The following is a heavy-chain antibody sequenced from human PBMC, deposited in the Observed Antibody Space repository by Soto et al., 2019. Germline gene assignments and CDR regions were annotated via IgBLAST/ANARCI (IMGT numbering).Heavy chain of an antibody. D-gene: IGHD6-19*01. CDR2: ISGSGDST. J-gene: IGHJ3*02. V-gene: IGHV3-23*01. CDR3: AKNQVSLALAGLDAFDI. CDR1: GLTFSDYA. Sequence: PGGSLRLSCAASGLTFSDYAMSWVRQAPGKGLAWVSSISGSGDSTYHAASVKGRFTISRDNAKNTLYLQMNSLRADDTAVYYCAKNQVSLALAGLDAFDIWGQGTTVTVS.